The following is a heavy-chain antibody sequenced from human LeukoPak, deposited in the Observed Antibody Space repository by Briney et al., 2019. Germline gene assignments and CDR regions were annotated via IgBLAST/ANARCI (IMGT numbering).Heavy chain of an antibody. CDR3: ARHWDVSDLNGYGDYVWSRWFDP. V-gene: IGHV5-51*01. CDR1: GYRFTNYW. D-gene: IGHD4-17*01. J-gene: IGHJ5*02. Sequence: PGESLKISCKCSGYRFTNYWIGWVRQMPGKGLEWMGMIYPGDSDTRYSPSFQGQVTISADKSISTAYLQWSSLKASDTAMYYCARHWDVSDLNGYGDYVWSRWFDPWGQGTLVTVSS. CDR2: IYPGDSDT.